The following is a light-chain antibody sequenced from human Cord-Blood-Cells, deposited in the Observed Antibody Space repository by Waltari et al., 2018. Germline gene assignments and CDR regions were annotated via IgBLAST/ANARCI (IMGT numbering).Light chain of an antibody. CDR3: SSYAGSNNFVV. J-gene: IGLJ2*01. Sequence: QSALTPPPPASGSPGQAVTISRTGTSSYVGGFYYVSWYQQHPGKAPKLKIYEVSKRPSGVPDRFSGSKSGNTASLTVSGLQAEDEADYYCSSYAGSNNFVVFGGGTKLTVL. V-gene: IGLV2-8*01. CDR2: EVS. CDR1: SSYVGGFYY.